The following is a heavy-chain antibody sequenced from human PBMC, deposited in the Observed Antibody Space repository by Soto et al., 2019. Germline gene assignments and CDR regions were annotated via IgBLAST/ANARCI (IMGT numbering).Heavy chain of an antibody. CDR2: ISYDGSNK. Sequence: GGSLRLSCVASGFTFSNYGMHWVRQAPGKGLEWVAVISYDGSNKYYADSVKGRFTISRDNSKNTLYLQMTSLRTEDTAVYYCARDDFWSGSNPDYYYGMDVWGQGTTVTVSS. D-gene: IGHD3-3*01. J-gene: IGHJ6*02. V-gene: IGHV3-30*03. CDR3: ARDDFWSGSNPDYYYGMDV. CDR1: GFTFSNYG.